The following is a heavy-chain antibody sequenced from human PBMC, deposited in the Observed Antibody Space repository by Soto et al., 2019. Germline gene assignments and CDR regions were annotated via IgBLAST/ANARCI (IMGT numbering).Heavy chain of an antibody. D-gene: IGHD6-19*01. CDR1: GFTFISYT. V-gene: IGHV3-23*01. J-gene: IGHJ4*02. Sequence: EAQLLASGGGLVQSGGSLSLSCEASGFTFISYTMVWVRQAPGKGLEWVSVISGSGRTTDYADSVKGRFTISRDNSKNTLYLQMNSLRAEDTAVYYCAKKGVVVAGTGRHYFDYWGQGILVTVSS. CDR2: ISGSGRTT. CDR3: AKKGVVVAGTGRHYFDY.